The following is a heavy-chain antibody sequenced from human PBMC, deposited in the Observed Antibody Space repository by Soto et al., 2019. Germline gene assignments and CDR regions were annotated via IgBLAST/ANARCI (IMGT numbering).Heavy chain of an antibody. V-gene: IGHV1-18*01. J-gene: IGHJ5*02. CDR2: ISAYTDDP. D-gene: IGHD2-2*01. Sequence: ASVKVSCKASGNTFTNFGVAWVRQAPGQGLEWMGWISAYTDDPNYTQKFQGRVTMTIDTSTSTAYLDLRSLTSDDTAVYYCARVIPGAEAWFDPWGHGTLVTVPS. CDR1: GNTFTNFG. CDR3: ARVIPGAEAWFDP.